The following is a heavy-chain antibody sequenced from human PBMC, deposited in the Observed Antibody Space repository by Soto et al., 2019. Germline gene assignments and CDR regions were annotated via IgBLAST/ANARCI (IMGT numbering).Heavy chain of an antibody. V-gene: IGHV3-7*01. CDR1: GFTFSSYW. J-gene: IGHJ5*02. CDR3: ARSSNGPQERFDP. CDR2: IKQDGSEK. Sequence: GGSLRLSCAASGFTFSSYWMSWVRQAPGKGLEWVANIKQDGSEKYYVDSVKGRFTISRDNAKNSLYLQMNSLRAEDTAVYYCARSSNGPQERFDPWGQGTLVTVSS. D-gene: IGHD2-8*01.